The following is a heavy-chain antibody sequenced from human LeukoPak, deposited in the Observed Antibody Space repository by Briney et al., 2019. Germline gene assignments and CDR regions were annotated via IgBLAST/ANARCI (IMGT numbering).Heavy chain of an antibody. J-gene: IGHJ3*01. Sequence: GGSLRLSCTASGSSFDSHYMSWVRQAPGKGLEWVAAISQAGSAKYYVDSVKGRFTISRDNAKNSLHVQMNSLRVEDTAVYYCARLQSYAFGLWGQGTAVTVSA. V-gene: IGHV3-7*01. CDR1: GSSFDSHY. D-gene: IGHD4-11*01. CDR2: ISQAGSAK. CDR3: ARLQSYAFGL.